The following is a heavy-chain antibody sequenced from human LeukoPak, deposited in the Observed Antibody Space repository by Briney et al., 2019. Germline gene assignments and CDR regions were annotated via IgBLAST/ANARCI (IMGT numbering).Heavy chain of an antibody. J-gene: IGHJ2*01. Sequence: PSETLSLTCIVSGGSMSSTDHFWGWIRQPPGKGLEWIGSFYYTGTIFYSPSLEGRGTISIDTSKNQFSLKIRSVTAADTAVYYCARQGVVPNKAGWYFDLWGRGALVTVSS. CDR3: ARQGVVPNKAGWYFDL. D-gene: IGHD3-10*01. CDR1: GGSMSSTDHF. V-gene: IGHV4-39*01. CDR2: FYYTGTI.